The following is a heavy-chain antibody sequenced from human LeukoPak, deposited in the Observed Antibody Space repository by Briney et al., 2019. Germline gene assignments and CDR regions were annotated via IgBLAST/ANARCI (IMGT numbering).Heavy chain of an antibody. Sequence: PGGSLRLSCAASGFIFSSYSMSWVRQAPGKGLEWVSVITGSGGNTYYADSVKGRFTISRDNAQNSLYLQMNSLRAEDTAVYYCARIYCTSTDCYYDYWGQGTLVTVSS. J-gene: IGHJ4*02. CDR1: GFIFSSYS. CDR2: ITGSGGNT. CDR3: ARIYCTSTDCYYDY. V-gene: IGHV3-23*01. D-gene: IGHD2-2*01.